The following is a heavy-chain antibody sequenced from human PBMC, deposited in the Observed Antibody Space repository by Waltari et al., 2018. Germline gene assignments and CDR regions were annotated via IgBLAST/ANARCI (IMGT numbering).Heavy chain of an antibody. CDR2: IIPIFGTA. Sequence: QVQLVQSGAEVKKPGASVKVSCKVSGYTLTELSMHWVRQAPGQGLEWMGRIIPIFGTANYAQKFQGRVTITADKSTSTAYMELSSLRSEDTAVYYCARDVVVAATLSWGQGTMVTVSS. D-gene: IGHD2-15*01. J-gene: IGHJ3*01. CDR1: GYTLTELS. CDR3: ARDVVVAATLS. V-gene: IGHV1-69*13.